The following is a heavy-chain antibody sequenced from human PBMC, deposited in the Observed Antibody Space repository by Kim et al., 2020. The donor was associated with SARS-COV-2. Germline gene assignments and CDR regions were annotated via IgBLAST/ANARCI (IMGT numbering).Heavy chain of an antibody. CDR1: GFTFSSYA. J-gene: IGHJ6*01. V-gene: IGHV3-30*04. Sequence: GGSLRLSCAASGFTFSSYAMHWVRQAPGKGLEWVAVISYDGSNKYYADSVKGRFTISRDNSKNTLYLQMNSLRAEDTAVYYCAREGCSSTSCYEEKYYY. CDR2: ISYDGSNK. D-gene: IGHD2-2*01. CDR3: AREGCSSTSCYEEKYYY.